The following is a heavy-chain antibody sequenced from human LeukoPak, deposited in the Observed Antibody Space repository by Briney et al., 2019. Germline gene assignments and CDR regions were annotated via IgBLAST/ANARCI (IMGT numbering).Heavy chain of an antibody. J-gene: IGHJ4*02. CDR3: AKGGYSSGSNDY. D-gene: IGHD6-19*01. CDR2: IIPIFGTA. Sequence: GASVKVSCKASGGTFSSYAISWVRQAPGQGLEWMGRIIPIFGTANYAQKFQGRATITTDESTSTAYMELSSLRSEDTAVYYCAKGGYSSGSNDYWGQGTLVTVSS. V-gene: IGHV1-69*05. CDR1: GGTFSSYA.